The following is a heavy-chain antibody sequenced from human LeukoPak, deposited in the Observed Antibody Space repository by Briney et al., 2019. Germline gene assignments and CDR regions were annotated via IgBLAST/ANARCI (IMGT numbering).Heavy chain of an antibody. D-gene: IGHD5-18*01. CDR1: GYTFIDYN. Sequence: ASVKVSCKASGYTFIDYNIHWVRQAPGQGLEWMGRISPNSGDTIYSEKFQGRVTMTRDTSISTAYMELSRLRSDDTAVYYCARAPRYSYGYYFYYMDVWGKGTTVTISS. J-gene: IGHJ6*03. V-gene: IGHV1-2*06. CDR2: ISPNSGDT. CDR3: ARAPRYSYGYYFYYMDV.